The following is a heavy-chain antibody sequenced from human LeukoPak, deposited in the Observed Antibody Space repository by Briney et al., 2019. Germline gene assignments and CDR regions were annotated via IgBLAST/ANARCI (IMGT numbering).Heavy chain of an antibody. CDR2: IIPIFGTA. CDR1: GGTFSSYA. J-gene: IGHJ4*02. CDR3: ARSRDGYNEIRNFDY. Sequence: SVKVSCKASGGTFSSYAISWVRQAPGQGLEWMGGIIPIFGTANYAQKFQGRVTITADESTSTAYMELSSLRSEDTAVYYCARSRDGYNEIRNFDYWGQGTLVIVSS. D-gene: IGHD5-24*01. V-gene: IGHV1-69*13.